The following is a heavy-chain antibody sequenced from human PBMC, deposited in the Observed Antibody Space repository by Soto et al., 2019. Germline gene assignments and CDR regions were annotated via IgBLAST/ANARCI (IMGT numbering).Heavy chain of an antibody. V-gene: IGHV4-59*01. D-gene: IGHD2-8*01. CDR1: GGSISSYY. CDR3: ARGNGGYLDY. Sequence: QVQLQESGPGLVKPSETLSLTCTVSGGSISSYYWSWIRQPPGKGLEWIGYIYYSGSTNYNPSLRXXVXIXXDTSKNQFSLKLSSVTAADTAVYYCARGNGGYLDYWGQGTLVTVSS. CDR2: IYYSGST. J-gene: IGHJ4*02.